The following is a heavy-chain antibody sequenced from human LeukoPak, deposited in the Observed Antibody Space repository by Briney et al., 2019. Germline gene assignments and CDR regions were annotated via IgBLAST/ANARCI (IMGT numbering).Heavy chain of an antibody. V-gene: IGHV4-59*01. Sequence: SETLSLTCTVSGGSISSYYWNWIRQSPGKGLEWIGYIDYSGSANYNPSLKSRLTISVDTSKNQFSLKLSSVTAADTAVYYCARDRRYCSSTSCPTYYFDYWGQGTLVTVSS. D-gene: IGHD2-2*01. CDR3: ARDRRYCSSTSCPTYYFDY. CDR1: GGSISSYY. CDR2: IDYSGSA. J-gene: IGHJ4*02.